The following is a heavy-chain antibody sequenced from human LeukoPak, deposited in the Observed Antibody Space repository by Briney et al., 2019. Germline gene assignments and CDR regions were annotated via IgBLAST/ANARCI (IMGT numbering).Heavy chain of an antibody. J-gene: IGHJ4*02. V-gene: IGHV1-2*02. Sequence: GASVKVPCKASGYTFTGYYMHWARQAPGQGLEWMGWINPNSGGTNYAQKFQGRVTMTRDTSISTAYMELSRLRSDDTAVYYCARNLVAATPWGYWGQGTLVTVSS. CDR1: GYTFTGYY. CDR3: ARNLVAATPWGY. D-gene: IGHD2-15*01. CDR2: INPNSGGT.